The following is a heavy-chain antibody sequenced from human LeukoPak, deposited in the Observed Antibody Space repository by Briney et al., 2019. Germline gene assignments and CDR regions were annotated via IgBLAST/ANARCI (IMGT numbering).Heavy chain of an antibody. V-gene: IGHV4-39*01. CDR3: ARRGYCSSTSCYEYWCDP. CDR1: TGSISSSSYY. D-gene: IGHD2-2*01. Sequence: PETLSLTCTVSTGSISSSSYYWGRILQPPGKGLEWTGIIDYSGSTYYTPSLKNRLTISVDTSKNQFSLKQSSVTATDTAVYYCARRGYCSSTSCYEYWCDPWGQGTLDTVSS. J-gene: IGHJ5*02. CDR2: IDYSGST.